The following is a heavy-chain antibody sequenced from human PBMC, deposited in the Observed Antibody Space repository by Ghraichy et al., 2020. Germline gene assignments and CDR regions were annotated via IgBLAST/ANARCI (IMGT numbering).Heavy chain of an antibody. CDR1: GGSISSYY. CDR3: ARGFHSSGWGPWFDP. V-gene: IGHV4-59*01. CDR2: IYYSGST. Sequence: SQTLSLTCTVSGGSISSYYWSWIRQPPGKGLEWIGYIYYSGSTNYNPSLKSRVTISVDTSKNQFSLKLSSVTAADTAVYYCARGFHSSGWGPWFDPWGQGTLVTVSS. J-gene: IGHJ5*02. D-gene: IGHD6-19*01.